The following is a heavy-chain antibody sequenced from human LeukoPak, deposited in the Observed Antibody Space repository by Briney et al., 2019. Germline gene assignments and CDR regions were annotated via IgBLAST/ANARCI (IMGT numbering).Heavy chain of an antibody. Sequence: PSETLSLTCTVSDDSITIYYWSWIRQPPGKGLEWIGYIDHTGITNYNPSLNSRVTISVDTSKNQFSLKLSSVTAADTAVYYCACLTTADAFDIWGQGTMVTVSS. CDR1: DDSITIYY. V-gene: IGHV4-59*01. CDR3: ACLTTADAFDI. CDR2: IDHTGIT. D-gene: IGHD3-22*01. J-gene: IGHJ3*02.